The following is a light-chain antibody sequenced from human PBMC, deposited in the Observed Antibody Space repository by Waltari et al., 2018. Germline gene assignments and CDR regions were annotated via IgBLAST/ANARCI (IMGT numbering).Light chain of an antibody. J-gene: IGKJ1*01. CDR3: QHYLRLPVT. Sequence: EIVLTQSPGTLSLSLGERATLSCRASQSVSRALTWYQLKPGQAPILLISGASTRATAIPDRFSGSGSGTDFSLTISRLEPDDFAVYYCQHYLRLPVTFGQGTTVEI. V-gene: IGKV3-20*01. CDR1: QSVSRA. CDR2: GAS.